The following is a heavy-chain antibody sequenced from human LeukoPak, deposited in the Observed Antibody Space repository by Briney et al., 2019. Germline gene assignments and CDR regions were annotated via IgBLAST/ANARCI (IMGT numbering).Heavy chain of an antibody. Sequence: ASVKVSCKASGYTFTSYYMPWVRQAPGQGLEWMGIINPSGGSTSYAQKFQGRVTMTRDMSTSTVYMELSSLRSEDTAVYYCARDRPPDYSNYYFDYWGQGTLVTVSS. J-gene: IGHJ4*02. D-gene: IGHD4-11*01. V-gene: IGHV1-46*01. CDR3: ARDRPPDYSNYYFDY. CDR2: INPSGGST. CDR1: GYTFTSYY.